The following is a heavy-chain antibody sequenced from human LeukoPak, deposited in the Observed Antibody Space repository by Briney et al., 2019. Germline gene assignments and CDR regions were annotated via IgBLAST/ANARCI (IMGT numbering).Heavy chain of an antibody. V-gene: IGHV6-1*01. D-gene: IGHD6-6*01. CDR1: GDSASSNSAA. CDR2: TYYRSKWYN. Sequence: SQTLSLTCAISGDSASSNSAAWNWIRQSPSRGLEWLGRTYYRSKWYNDYAVSVKSRITINPDTSKNQFSLQLNSVTPEDTAVYYCARGKEQLVAGEAYYYMDVWGKGTTVTVSS. CDR3: ARGKEQLVAGEAYYYMDV. J-gene: IGHJ6*03.